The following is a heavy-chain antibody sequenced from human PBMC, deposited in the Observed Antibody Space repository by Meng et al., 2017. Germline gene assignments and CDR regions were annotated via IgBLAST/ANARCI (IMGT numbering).Heavy chain of an antibody. CDR3: AHRRGDSREGWFDP. CDR2: IYWDDDK. D-gene: IGHD2-21*02. Sequence: ITLKESGPTLEKPTQTLTLTCTFSGFSLSTSGVGVGWIRQPPGKALEWLALIYWDDDKRYSPSLKSRLTITKDTSKNQVVLTMTNMDPVDTATYYCAHRRGDSREGWFDPWGQGTLVTVSS. J-gene: IGHJ5*02. V-gene: IGHV2-5*02. CDR1: GFSLSTSGVG.